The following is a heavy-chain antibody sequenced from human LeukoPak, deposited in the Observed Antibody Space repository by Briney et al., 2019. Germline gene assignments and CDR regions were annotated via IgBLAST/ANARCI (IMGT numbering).Heavy chain of an antibody. CDR3: ARAKRGKAWVVVITSMFSYYYYMDV. CDR2: IYYSGST. CDR1: GGSISSSSYY. V-gene: IGHV4-39*07. D-gene: IGHD3-22*01. J-gene: IGHJ6*03. Sequence: SETLSLTCTVSGGSISSSSYYWGWIRQPPGKGLEWIGSIYYSGSTYYNPSLKSRVTISVDTSKNQFSLKLSSVTAADTAVYYCARAKRGKAWVVVITSMFSYYYYMDVWGKGTTVTISS.